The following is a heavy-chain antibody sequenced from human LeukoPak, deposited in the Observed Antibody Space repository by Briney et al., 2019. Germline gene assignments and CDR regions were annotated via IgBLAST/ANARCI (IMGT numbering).Heavy chain of an antibody. CDR3: ATLYGGSTDY. D-gene: IGHD5-12*01. V-gene: IGHV3-7*01. CDR2: IKQDGSEK. Sequence: GGSLRLSCAASGFTFSSYWMSWVRQAPGKGLEWVANIKQDGSEKYYADSVKGRFTISRDNAKNTLYLQMNSLRVEDTAVYYCATLYGGSTDYWGQGTLVTVSS. J-gene: IGHJ4*02. CDR1: GFTFSSYW.